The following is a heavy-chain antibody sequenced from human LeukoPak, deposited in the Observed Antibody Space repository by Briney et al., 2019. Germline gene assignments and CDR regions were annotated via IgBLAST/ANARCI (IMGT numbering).Heavy chain of an antibody. CDR2: IIPIFGTA. J-gene: IGHJ4*02. CDR1: GGTFSSYA. D-gene: IGHD3-22*01. CDR3: ARRGYYYDSSDIFFDY. V-gene: IGHV1-69*05. Sequence: SVKVSCKASGGTFSSYAISWMRQAPGQGLEWMGGIIPIFGTANYAQKFQGRVTITTDESTSTAYMELSSLRSEDTAVYYCARRGYYYDSSDIFFDYWGQGTLVTVSS.